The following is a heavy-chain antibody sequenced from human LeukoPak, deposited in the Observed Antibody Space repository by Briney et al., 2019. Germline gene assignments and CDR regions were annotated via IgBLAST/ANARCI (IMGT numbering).Heavy chain of an antibody. CDR3: ARDPPYYDILTGYYAAAAFDI. Sequence: GASVKVSCKASGYTFTSYGISWVRQAPGQGLEWMGWISDYNGNTNYAQKLQGRVTMTTDPSTSTAYMELRSLRSDDTAVYYCARDPPYYDILTGYYAAAAFDIWGQGTMVTVSS. CDR1: GYTFTSYG. J-gene: IGHJ3*02. D-gene: IGHD3-9*01. CDR2: ISDYNGNT. V-gene: IGHV1-18*01.